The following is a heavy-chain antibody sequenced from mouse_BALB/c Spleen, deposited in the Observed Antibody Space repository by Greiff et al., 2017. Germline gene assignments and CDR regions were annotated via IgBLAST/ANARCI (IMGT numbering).Heavy chain of an antibody. CDR1: GFTFSSYA. CDR2: ISSGGST. Sequence: EVKLVESGGGLVKPGGSLKLSCAASGFTFSSYAMSWVRQTPEKRLEWVASISSGGSTYYPDSVKGRFTISRDNARNILYLQMSSLRSEDTAMYYCARAPYGYDYYFDDWGQGTTLTVSS. J-gene: IGHJ2*01. V-gene: IGHV5-6-5*01. CDR3: ARAPYGYDYYFDD. D-gene: IGHD2-2*01.